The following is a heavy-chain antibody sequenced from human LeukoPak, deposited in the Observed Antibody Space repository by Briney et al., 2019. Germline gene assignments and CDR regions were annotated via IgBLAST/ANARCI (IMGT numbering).Heavy chain of an antibody. Sequence: GGSLRLSCEASGFTFSSYAMSWVRQAPGKGLEWVSVISGSGGSTYYADSVKGRFAISRDNSKNTLYLQMNSLRAEDTAVYYCAKSMSKKPIDYWGQGTLVTVSS. CDR1: GFTFSSYA. J-gene: IGHJ4*02. CDR3: AKSMSKKPIDY. CDR2: ISGSGGST. V-gene: IGHV3-23*01.